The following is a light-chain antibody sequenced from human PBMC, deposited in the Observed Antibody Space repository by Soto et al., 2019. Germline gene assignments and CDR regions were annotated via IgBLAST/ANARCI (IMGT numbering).Light chain of an antibody. CDR1: QGIGVY. V-gene: IGKV1-5*01. Sequence: EIKLTRPLPPRFAPVGAGATSTCRPGQGIGVYLAWYQQRPREAPKLLIYGGSSLESGVPSRFSGSGSGTEFTLTISSLQPTDFATYYCHQYATSSPTFGQGTKLEI. CDR3: HQYATSSPT. CDR2: GGS. J-gene: IGKJ2*01.